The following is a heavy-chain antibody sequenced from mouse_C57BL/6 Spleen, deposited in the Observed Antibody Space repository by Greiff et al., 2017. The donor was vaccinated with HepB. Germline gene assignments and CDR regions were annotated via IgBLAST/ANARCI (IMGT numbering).Heavy chain of an antibody. CDR1: GFTFSDYG. CDR3: ARTGYLAWFAY. Sequence: EVMLVESGGGLVKPGGSLKLSCAASGFTFSDYGMHWVRQAPEKGLEWVAYISSGSSTIYYADTVKGRFTISRDNAKNTLFLQMTSLRSEDTAMYYCARTGYLAWFAYWGQGTLVTVSA. CDR2: ISSGSSTI. D-gene: IGHD2-3*01. J-gene: IGHJ3*01. V-gene: IGHV5-17*01.